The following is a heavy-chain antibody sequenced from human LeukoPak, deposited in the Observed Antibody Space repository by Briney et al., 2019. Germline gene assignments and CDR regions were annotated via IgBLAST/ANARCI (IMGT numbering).Heavy chain of an antibody. CDR3: ARHRAPYGMDV. CDR2: IYYSGST. V-gene: IGHV4-59*08. J-gene: IGHJ6*02. Sequence: PSETLSLTCTVSGGSISSYYWSWIRQPPGKGLEWIGYIYYSGSTNYNPSLKSRVTISVDTSKNQSSLKLSSVTAADTAVYYCARHRAPYGMDVWGQGTTVTVSS. CDR1: GGSISSYY.